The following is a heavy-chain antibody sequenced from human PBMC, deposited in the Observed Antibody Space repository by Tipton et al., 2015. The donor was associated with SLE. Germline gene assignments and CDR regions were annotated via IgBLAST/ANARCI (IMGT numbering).Heavy chain of an antibody. Sequence: SCAASGFTFSSYAMSWVRQAPGQGLEWMGGIIPIFGTANYAQKFQGRVTITTDESTSTAYMELSSLRSEDTAVYYCARDSSWELQDWGQGTLVTVSS. D-gene: IGHD1-26*01. CDR1: GFTFSSYA. V-gene: IGHV1-69*05. CDR2: IIPIFGTA. CDR3: ARDSSWELQD. J-gene: IGHJ4*02.